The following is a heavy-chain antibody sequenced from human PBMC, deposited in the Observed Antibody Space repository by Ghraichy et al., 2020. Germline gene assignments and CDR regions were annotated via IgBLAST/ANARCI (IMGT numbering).Heavy chain of an antibody. CDR2: IFSNDEK. D-gene: IGHD2-15*01. CDR3: ARSLVVVAATLDYYYYHMDV. J-gene: IGHJ6*03. V-gene: IGHV2-26*01. Sequence: SGPTLVKPTETLTLTCTVSGFSLSNARMGVSWIRQPPGKALEWLAHIFSNDEKSYSTSLKSRLTISKDTSKSQVVLTMTNMDPVDTATYYCARSLVVVAATLDYYYYHMDVWGKGTTVTVSS. CDR1: GFSLSNARMG.